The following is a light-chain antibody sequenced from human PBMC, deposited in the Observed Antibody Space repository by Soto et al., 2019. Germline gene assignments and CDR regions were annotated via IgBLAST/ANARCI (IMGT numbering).Light chain of an antibody. J-gene: IGLJ2*01. CDR2: DVS. CDR3: SSYTSSSFYVV. Sequence: QSALTQPASVSGSPGQSITISCTGTSSDVGGYNYVSWYHQHPGKAPKLMIYDVSNRPSGVSNRFSGSKSGNTASMTISGLQAEDEEAYYYSSYTSSSFYVVFVGGTELTVL. V-gene: IGLV2-14*03. CDR1: SSDVGGYNY.